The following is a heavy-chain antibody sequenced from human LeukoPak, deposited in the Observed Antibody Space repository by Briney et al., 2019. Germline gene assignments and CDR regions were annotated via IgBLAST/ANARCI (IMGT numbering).Heavy chain of an antibody. CDR2: ISSNGGST. J-gene: IGHJ2*01. D-gene: IGHD6-6*01. Sequence: GGSLRLSCAASGFTFSSYAMHWVRQAPGKGLEYVSAISSNGGSTYYANSVKGRFTISRDNSKNTLYLQMGSLRAEDMAVYYCARDRRDGYSSSSTSYWYFDLWGRGTLVTVSS. V-gene: IGHV3-64*01. CDR1: GFTFSSYA. CDR3: ARDRRDGYSSSSTSYWYFDL.